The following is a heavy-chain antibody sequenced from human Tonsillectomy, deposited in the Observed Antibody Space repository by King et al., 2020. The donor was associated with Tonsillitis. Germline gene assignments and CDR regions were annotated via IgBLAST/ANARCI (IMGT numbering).Heavy chain of an antibody. CDR2: IKAISEGGTT. Sequence: VQLVESGGGLVKPGGSLRLSCAGSGFTFSSGWMSWVRQAPRKGLEWVGRIKAISEGGTTDYPAPVKGRFTISRDDSKNMLYLQMNSLKIEDTGIYYCTTDEWSWGQGTLVTVSA. D-gene: IGHD3-3*01. V-gene: IGHV3-15*01. J-gene: IGHJ5*02. CDR3: TTDEWS. CDR1: GFTFSSGW.